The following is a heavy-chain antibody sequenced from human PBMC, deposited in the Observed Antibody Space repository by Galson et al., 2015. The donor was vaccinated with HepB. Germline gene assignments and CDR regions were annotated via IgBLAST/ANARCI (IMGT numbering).Heavy chain of an antibody. CDR2: ISGSSGNT. CDR3: AKCWGVSASSCYFFQY. D-gene: IGHD6-19*01. V-gene: IGHV3-23*01. Sequence: SLRLSCAASGFAFSTYAMTWVRQAPGKGLEWVSSISGSSGNTLYADSVQGRFTVSRDNSKNTLYLQVNTLRAEDTAVYYCAKCWGVSASSCYFFQYWGQGTLVTVSS. CDR1: GFAFSTYA. J-gene: IGHJ4*02.